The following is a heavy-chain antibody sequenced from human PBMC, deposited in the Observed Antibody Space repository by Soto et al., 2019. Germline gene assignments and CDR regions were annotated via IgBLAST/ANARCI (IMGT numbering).Heavy chain of an antibody. Sequence: PGGSLRLSCAASGFTFSNAWMSWVRQAPGKGLEWVGRIKSKTDGGTTDYAAPVKGRFTISRDDSKNTLYLQMNSLKTEDTAVYYCTTSPNYDRRSHGILDAFDIWGQGTMVTVSS. D-gene: IGHD3-22*01. J-gene: IGHJ3*02. V-gene: IGHV3-15*01. CDR1: GFTFSNAW. CDR2: IKSKTDGGTT. CDR3: TTSPNYDRRSHGILDAFDI.